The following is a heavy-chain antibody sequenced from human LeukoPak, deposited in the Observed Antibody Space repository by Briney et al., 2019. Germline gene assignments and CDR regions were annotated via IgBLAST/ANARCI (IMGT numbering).Heavy chain of an antibody. J-gene: IGHJ4*02. V-gene: IGHV3-23*01. CDR3: AKGTPSGWDYFDC. Sequence: GGSLRLSCTASGFTFSSYAMSWVRQAPGKGLEWVSAISGTSISIYYADSVQGRFTISRDNSKNTLYVQMSSLRIEDTAVYYCAKGTPSGWDYFDCWGQGTLVTVSS. CDR2: ISGTSISI. D-gene: IGHD6-19*01. CDR1: GFTFSSYA.